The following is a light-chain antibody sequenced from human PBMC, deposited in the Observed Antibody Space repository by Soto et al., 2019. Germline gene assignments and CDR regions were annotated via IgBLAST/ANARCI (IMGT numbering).Light chain of an antibody. CDR2: DDS. Sequence: SYELTQPPSVSVAPGQTARITCGGNDIGSYSVHWYQQRPGQAPVLVVYDDSDRPSRIPERFSGSNSGNTATLAISRVEVGDEADYYCQGWDSSSDHAVFGGGTKVTVL. J-gene: IGLJ2*01. V-gene: IGLV3-21*02. CDR3: QGWDSSSDHAV. CDR1: DIGSYS.